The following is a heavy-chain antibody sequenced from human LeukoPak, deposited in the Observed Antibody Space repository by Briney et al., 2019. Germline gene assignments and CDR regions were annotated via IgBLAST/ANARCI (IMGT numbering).Heavy chain of an antibody. Sequence: SVKVSCKASGGTFSSYAISWVRQAPGQGLEWMGGIIPIFGTANYAQKFQDRVTITTDESTSTAYMELSSLRSEDTAVYYCARGAEAYSSSWLTIDYWGQGTLVTVSS. J-gene: IGHJ4*02. V-gene: IGHV1-69*05. CDR3: ARGAEAYSSSWLTIDY. CDR2: IIPIFGTA. D-gene: IGHD6-13*01. CDR1: GGTFSSYA.